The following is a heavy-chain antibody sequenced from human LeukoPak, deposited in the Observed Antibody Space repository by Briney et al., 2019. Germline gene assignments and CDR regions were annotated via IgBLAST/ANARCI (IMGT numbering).Heavy chain of an antibody. CDR3: ARDQYYDSSGYCGY. V-gene: IGHV3-30*04. D-gene: IGHD3-22*01. J-gene: IGHJ4*02. CDR2: ISYDGSNK. CDR1: GYTFTGYY. Sequence: SCKASGYTFTGYYMHWVRQAPGKGLEWVAVISYDGSNKYYADSVKGRFTISRDNSKNTLYLQMNSLRAEDTAVYYCARDQYYDSSGYCGYWGQGTLVTVSS.